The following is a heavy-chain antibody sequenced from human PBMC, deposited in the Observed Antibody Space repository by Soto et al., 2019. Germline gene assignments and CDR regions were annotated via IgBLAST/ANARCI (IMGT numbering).Heavy chain of an antibody. CDR3: AKDFEGMRFYDTRAYYGADV. V-gene: IGHV3-30*18. Sequence: GSLRLSCAASVFTCSTYAIHWVRQAPGKGLEWVAVISYDGSNKYYADSVKGRFTISRDNSKNTLYLQMNSLRLEDTALYYCAKDFEGMRFYDTRAYYGADVWGQGTTVTVSS. CDR2: ISYDGSNK. CDR1: VFTCSTYA. J-gene: IGHJ6*02. D-gene: IGHD3-22*01.